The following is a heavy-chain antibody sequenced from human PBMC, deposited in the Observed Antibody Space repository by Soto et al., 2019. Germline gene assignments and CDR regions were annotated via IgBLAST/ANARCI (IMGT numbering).Heavy chain of an antibody. J-gene: IGHJ5*02. Sequence: EVQLVESGGGLVQPGGSRRLSCAASGFSFTSYSMNWVRQAPGKGLEWISYITSSGNTIYYADSVKGRFTISRDNAKNSLYLQMNSLRADDTAVYYCARPWWNRGTSGPAWGQVTLVTVSS. V-gene: IGHV3-48*01. CDR1: GFSFTSYS. CDR3: ARPWWNRGTSGPA. D-gene: IGHD2-15*01. CDR2: ITSSGNTI.